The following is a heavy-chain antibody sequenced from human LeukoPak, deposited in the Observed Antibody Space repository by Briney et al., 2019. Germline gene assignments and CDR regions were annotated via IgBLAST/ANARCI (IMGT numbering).Heavy chain of an antibody. D-gene: IGHD3-3*01. V-gene: IGHV3-33*01. CDR1: GFRFSSYG. J-gene: IGHJ6*02. Sequence: PGGSLRLSCAASGFRFSSYGMHWVRQAPGKGLEWVAVIWYDGSNKYYADSVKGRFTISRDNSKNTLYLQMNSLRAEDTAVYYCARDGVTIFGVVRNYGMDVWGQGTTVTVSS. CDR2: IWYDGSNK. CDR3: ARDGVTIFGVVRNYGMDV.